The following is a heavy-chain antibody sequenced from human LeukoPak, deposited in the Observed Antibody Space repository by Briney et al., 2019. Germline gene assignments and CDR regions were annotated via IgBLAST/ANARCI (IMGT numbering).Heavy chain of an antibody. CDR3: ARGPTYCSSSSCLQGE. J-gene: IGHJ4*02. CDR1: GGSISSGSYY. V-gene: IGHV4-61*02. D-gene: IGHD2-15*01. Sequence: TSQTLSLTCTVSGGSISSGSYYWSWIRQPAGKGLEWIGRIYTSGSTNYNPSLKSRFTISVVTSKNQFSLKLSSVTAADTAVYYCARGPTYCSSSSCLQGEWGQGALVTVSS. CDR2: IYTSGST.